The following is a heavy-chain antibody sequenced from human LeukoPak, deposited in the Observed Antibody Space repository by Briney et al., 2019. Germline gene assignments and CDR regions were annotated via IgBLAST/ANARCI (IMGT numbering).Heavy chain of an antibody. CDR3: AKLPDLDY. CDR1: GFTFSSYA. J-gene: IGHJ4*02. V-gene: IGHV3-7*03. Sequence: PGGSLRLSCAASGFTFSSYAMHWVRQAPGKGLEWVANIKQDGSEKYYVDSVKGRFTISRDNAKNSLYLQMNSLRAEDTAVYYCAKLPDLDYWGQGTLVTVSS. D-gene: IGHD2-2*01. CDR2: IKQDGSEK.